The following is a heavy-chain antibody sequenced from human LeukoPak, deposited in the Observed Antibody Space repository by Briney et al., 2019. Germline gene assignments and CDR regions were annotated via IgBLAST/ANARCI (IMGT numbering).Heavy chain of an antibody. CDR2: IYYSGST. Sequence: SETLSLTCTVSGGSISSYYWSWVRQPPGKGLEWIGYIYYSGSTNYNPSLKSRVTISVDTFKSQFSLKLSSVTAAVTAVYYCARRARGYSSGRPTYYFDYWGQGTLVTVSS. CDR3: ARRARGYSSGRPTYYFDY. D-gene: IGHD6-19*01. J-gene: IGHJ4*02. CDR1: GGSISSYY. V-gene: IGHV4-59*01.